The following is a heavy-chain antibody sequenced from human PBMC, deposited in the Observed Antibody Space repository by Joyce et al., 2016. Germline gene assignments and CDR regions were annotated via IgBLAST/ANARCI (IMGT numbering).Heavy chain of an antibody. V-gene: IGHV1-69*12. CDR2: IIPFFGAA. D-gene: IGHD1-14*01. CDR3: ARGGTSSDHYFFYTLDV. J-gene: IGHJ6*02. CDR1: GGDFSNYT. Sequence: QVLLVQSGAEVKRPGSSLRVSGKSSGGDFSNYTLNWVRQAPGQRLEWVGGIIPFFGAAKYAEEFQCRVTLPADQSTRTAYLELSSLTSADTAVYYCARGGTSSDHYFFYTLDVWGPGTTVIVSS.